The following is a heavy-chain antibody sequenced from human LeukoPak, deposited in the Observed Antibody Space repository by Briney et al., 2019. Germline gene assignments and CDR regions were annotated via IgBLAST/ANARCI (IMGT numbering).Heavy chain of an antibody. CDR3: ARALPISFPYYYYYLAV. CDR2: IYYSGSA. V-gene: IGHV4-59*01. Sequence: SETLSLTCTVSGGSISSYYWSWIRQPPGKGLEWIVYIYYSGSANYNPSLKSRLTISVDTSKNQFSLKLSSVTAADTAVYYCARALPISFPYYYYYLAVWGKGTTVTISS. CDR1: GGSISSYY. J-gene: IGHJ6*03. D-gene: IGHD2/OR15-2a*01.